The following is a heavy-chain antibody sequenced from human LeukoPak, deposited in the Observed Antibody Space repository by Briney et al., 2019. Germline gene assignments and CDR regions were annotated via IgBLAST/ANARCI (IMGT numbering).Heavy chain of an antibody. CDR2: IYSGGTT. V-gene: IGHV3-66*01. CDR3: ARGALGAAGRLDY. Sequence: GGSLRLSCSASGFTFSSYAIHWVRQAPGKGLEWVSVIYSGGTTYYADSVKGRFTISRDNSKNTLYLQLNSLRVEDTAVYYCARGALGAAGRLDYWGQGTLVTVSS. D-gene: IGHD6-13*01. J-gene: IGHJ4*02. CDR1: GFTFSSYA.